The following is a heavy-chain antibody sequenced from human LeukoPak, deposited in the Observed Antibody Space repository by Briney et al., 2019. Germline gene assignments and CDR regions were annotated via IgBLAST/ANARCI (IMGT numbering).Heavy chain of an antibody. J-gene: IGHJ4*02. V-gene: IGHV7-4-1*02. CDR2: INTNTGNP. D-gene: IGHD2-15*01. Sequence: ASVKVSCKASGYTFTSYAMNWVRQAPGQGLEWMGWINTNTGNPTYAQGFTGRFVFSLDTSVSTAYLQNSSLKAEDTAVYYCARMKCSGGSCYSNYWGQGTLVTVSS. CDR1: GYTFTSYA. CDR3: ARMKCSGGSCYSNY.